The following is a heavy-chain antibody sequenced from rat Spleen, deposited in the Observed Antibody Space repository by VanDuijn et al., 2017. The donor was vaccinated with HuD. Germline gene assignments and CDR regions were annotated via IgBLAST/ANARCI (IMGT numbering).Heavy chain of an antibody. V-gene: IGHV5-22*01. CDR3: TRDVVAY. J-gene: IGHJ3*01. CDR1: GFTFSDYY. D-gene: IGHD1-12*01. CDR2: ISYEGSST. Sequence: EVQLVESGGGLVQPGRSLKLSCAASGFTFSDYYMAWVRQAPKKGLEWVASISYEGSSTYYGDSVKGRFTISRDNAKSTLYLQMNSLRSEDTATYYCTRDVVAYWGQGTLVTVSS.